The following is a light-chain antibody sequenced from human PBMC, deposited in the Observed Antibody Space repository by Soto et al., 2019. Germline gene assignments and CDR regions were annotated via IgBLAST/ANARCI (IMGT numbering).Light chain of an antibody. CDR1: SSNIGKNF. CDR3: ASWDSSLYGVV. V-gene: IGLV1-51*02. CDR2: ENN. J-gene: IGLJ2*01. Sequence: QSVLTQPPSVSAAPGQKVTISCSGSSSNIGKNFVSWYQQFPGTAPKVLIYENNKRLSGIPDRFSGSKSGTSVTLGITGLQTGDEAFYYCASWDSSLYGVVFGGWTKLTVL.